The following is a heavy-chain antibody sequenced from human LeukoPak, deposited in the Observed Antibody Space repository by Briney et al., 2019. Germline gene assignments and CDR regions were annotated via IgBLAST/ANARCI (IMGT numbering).Heavy chain of an antibody. CDR1: GFTFRDYG. CDR2: TRSKIYGGAP. D-gene: IGHD2/OR15-2a*01. J-gene: IGHJ4*02. Sequence: GGSLRLSCLTSGFTFRDYGLGWVRQAPGMGLEWVSFTRSKIYGGAPEYAASVRGRFSVSRDDSESVAYLQMNNLKSEDTGVYYCARGQTVPGAKYYFDFWSPGTLVTVSS. V-gene: IGHV3-49*04. CDR3: ARGQTVPGAKYYFDF.